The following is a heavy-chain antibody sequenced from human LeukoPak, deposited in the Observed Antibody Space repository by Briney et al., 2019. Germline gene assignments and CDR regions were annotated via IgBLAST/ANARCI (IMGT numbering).Heavy chain of an antibody. V-gene: IGHV3-30*02. CDR3: AKDSQGYSTDY. CDR2: IRYDGSDK. D-gene: IGHD6-13*01. CDR1: GITFSSLW. J-gene: IGHJ4*02. Sequence: PGGSLRLSCAASGITFSSLWMSWFRQAPGKGLEWAAFIRYDGSDKFYAGSVKGRVTISRDNSKNTLYLQMNSLRAEDTSVYYCAKDSQGYSTDYWGQGSLVTVSS.